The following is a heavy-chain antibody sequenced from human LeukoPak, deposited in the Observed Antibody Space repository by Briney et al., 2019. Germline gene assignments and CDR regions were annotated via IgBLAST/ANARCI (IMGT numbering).Heavy chain of an antibody. CDR3: AREHSSGWYYHAFDI. CDR2: ISSSSSYI. CDR1: GFTFSSYS. V-gene: IGHV3-21*01. J-gene: IGHJ3*02. Sequence: PGGSLRLSCAASGFTFSSYSMNWVRQAPGKGLEWVSSISSSSSYIYYADSVKGRFTISRDNAKNSLYLQMNSLRAEDTAVYYCAREHSSGWYYHAFDIWGQGTMVTVSS. D-gene: IGHD6-19*01.